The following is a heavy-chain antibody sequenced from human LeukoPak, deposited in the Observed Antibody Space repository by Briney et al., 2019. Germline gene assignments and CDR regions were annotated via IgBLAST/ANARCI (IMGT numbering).Heavy chain of an antibody. Sequence: GGSLRLSCAASGFTFSSYAMSWVRQAPGKGLEWVSAISGSGGSTYYADSVKGRFTISRDNSKNTLYLQMNSLRAEDTAVYYCARTLAPAAGTLLHVYWGQGTLVTVSS. V-gene: IGHV3-23*01. D-gene: IGHD6-13*01. CDR1: GFTFSSYA. CDR3: ARTLAPAAGTLLHVY. CDR2: ISGSGGST. J-gene: IGHJ4*02.